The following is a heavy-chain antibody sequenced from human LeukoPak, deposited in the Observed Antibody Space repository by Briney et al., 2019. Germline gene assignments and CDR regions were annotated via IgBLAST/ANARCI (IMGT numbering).Heavy chain of an antibody. Sequence: ASVKVSCKASGATFSSYAISWVRHAPGQGLEWMGRIIPNLGIANYAQKFQGRVTITADKSTSTAYMELSSLRSEDTAVYYCARGSNIVVVPAANDWFDPWGQGTLVTVSS. V-gene: IGHV1-69*04. CDR2: IIPNLGIA. CDR3: ARGSNIVVVPAANDWFDP. D-gene: IGHD2-2*01. CDR1: GATFSSYA. J-gene: IGHJ5*02.